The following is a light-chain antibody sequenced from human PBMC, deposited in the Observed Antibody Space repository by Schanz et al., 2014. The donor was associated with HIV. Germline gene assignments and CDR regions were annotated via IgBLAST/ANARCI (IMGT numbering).Light chain of an antibody. CDR1: SSTFRSNA. V-gene: IGLV1-44*01. CDR2: NSY. J-gene: IGLJ3*02. CDR3: AAWDDSLKGWV. Sequence: QSVLTQAPSASGTPGQGVTISCSGSSSTFRSNAVNWYQHLPGTAPKLIMYNSYHRPSGVPDRFSGSSSGTSASLAISGLQSEDEADYYCAAWDDSLKGWVFGGGTKLTVL.